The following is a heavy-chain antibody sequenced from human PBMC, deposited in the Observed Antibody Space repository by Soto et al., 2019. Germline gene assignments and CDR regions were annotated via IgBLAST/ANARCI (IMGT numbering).Heavy chain of an antibody. CDR1: GGSIRSYD. CDR3: ARGPYCRDSLIDY. D-gene: IGHD2-21*02. CDR2: IYYSGST. Sequence: SETLSLTCTVSGGSIRSYDWSWIRQPRGKGLEWIGYIYYSGSTTYNPSLKSRVTISVDTSKNQFSLNLSSVTAADTAVYYCARGPYCRDSLIDYWGQGTLVTVSS. J-gene: IGHJ4*02. V-gene: IGHV4-59*01.